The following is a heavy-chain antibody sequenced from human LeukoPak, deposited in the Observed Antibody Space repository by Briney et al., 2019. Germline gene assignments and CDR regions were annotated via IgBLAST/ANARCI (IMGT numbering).Heavy chain of an antibody. V-gene: IGHV3-48*01. CDR3: ARDGGYSGFDADC. J-gene: IGHJ4*02. D-gene: IGHD5-12*01. Sequence: SMNSAMYYADSVRGRFTISRENDKNSLFLQMNSLRAEDTALYYCARDGGYSGFDADCWGQGTLVTVSS. CDR2: SMNSAM.